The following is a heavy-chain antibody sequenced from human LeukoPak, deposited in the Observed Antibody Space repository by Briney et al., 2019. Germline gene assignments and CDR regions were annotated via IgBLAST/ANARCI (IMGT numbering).Heavy chain of an antibody. CDR3: ARGPLLYSSGPYDY. V-gene: IGHV4-34*01. J-gene: IGHJ4*02. CDR1: GGPFSGYY. Sequence: SETLSLTCAVYGGPFSGYYWSWIRQPPGKGLEWIGEINHSGSTNYNPSLKSRVTISVDTSKNQFSLKLSSVTAADTAVYYCARGPLLYSSGPYDYWGQGTLVTVSS. CDR2: INHSGST. D-gene: IGHD6-19*01.